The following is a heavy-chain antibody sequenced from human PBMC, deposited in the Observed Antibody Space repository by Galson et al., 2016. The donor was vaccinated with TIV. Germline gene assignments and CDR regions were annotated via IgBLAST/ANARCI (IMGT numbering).Heavy chain of an antibody. J-gene: IGHJ6*02. CDR2: INPKSGDT. CDR3: ARIVYGSSALDV. V-gene: IGHV1-2*04. D-gene: IGHD4-17*01. CDR1: GYTFTGNY. Sequence: SVKVSCKASGYTFTGNYMHWVRQAPGQGLEWMGWINPKSGDTSYAQKFQDWVNMTRDMSISTVYMELSRPRSDDTAVYYCARIVYGSSALDVWGQGTTVTVSS.